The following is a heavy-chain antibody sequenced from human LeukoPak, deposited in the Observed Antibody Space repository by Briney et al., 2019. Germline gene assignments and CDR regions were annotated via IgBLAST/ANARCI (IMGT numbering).Heavy chain of an antibody. J-gene: IGHJ4*02. Sequence: GGSLRLSCAASGFTFTSYWMSWVRQAPGEGLEWVSYISSSGSTIYYADSVKGRFTISRDNAKNSLYLQMNSLRAEDTAVYYCAREVLNIVVVPAAIDYWGQGTLVTVSS. D-gene: IGHD2-2*02. CDR3: AREVLNIVVVPAAIDY. CDR1: GFTFTSYW. CDR2: ISSSGSTI. V-gene: IGHV3-48*04.